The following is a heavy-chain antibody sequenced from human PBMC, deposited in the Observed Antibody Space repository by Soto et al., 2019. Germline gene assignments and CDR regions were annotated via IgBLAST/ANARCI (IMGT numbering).Heavy chain of an antibody. D-gene: IGHD6-19*01. CDR2: INPNSGGT. Sequence: ASVKVSCKASGYTFTGYYMHWVRQAPGQGLEWMGWINPNSGGTNYAQKFQGWVTMTRDTSISTAYMELSRLRSDDTAVYYCARDRYSSGWKGSFDYWGQGTLVTVSS. CDR3: ARDRYSSGWKGSFDY. V-gene: IGHV1-2*04. J-gene: IGHJ4*02. CDR1: GYTFTGYY.